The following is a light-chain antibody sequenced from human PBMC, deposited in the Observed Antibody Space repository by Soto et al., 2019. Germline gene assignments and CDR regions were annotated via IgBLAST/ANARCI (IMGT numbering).Light chain of an antibody. Sequence: QSVLTQPPSVSAAPGQKVTISCSGSTSNIRNNYVSWYQQLPGTAPKLLIYDNNKRPSGIPDRFSGSKSGTSATLGITGLQTGDEADYYCGTWDTSLGAHVFGTGTKVTVL. CDR2: DNN. J-gene: IGLJ1*01. CDR3: GTWDTSLGAHV. CDR1: TSNIRNNY. V-gene: IGLV1-51*01.